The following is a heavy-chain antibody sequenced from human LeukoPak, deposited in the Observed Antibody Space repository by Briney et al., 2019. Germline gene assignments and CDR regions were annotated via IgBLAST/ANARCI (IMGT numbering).Heavy chain of an antibody. V-gene: IGHV3-74*01. CDR1: GFTFSSYW. CDR2: ISTDGSST. D-gene: IGHD3-22*01. J-gene: IGHJ4*02. CDR3: AKDQYYYDSSGPFDY. Sequence: GGSLRLSCAASGFTFSSYWMHWVRQAPGKGLVWVSRISTDGSSTSYADSVKGRFTISRDNSKNTLYLQMNSLRAEDTAVYYCAKDQYYYDSSGPFDYWGQGTLVTVSS.